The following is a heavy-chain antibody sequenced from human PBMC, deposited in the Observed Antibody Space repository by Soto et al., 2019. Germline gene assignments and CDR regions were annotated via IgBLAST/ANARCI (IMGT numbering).Heavy chain of an antibody. D-gene: IGHD5-12*01. V-gene: IGHV3-33*01. CDR1: GFTFSSYG. J-gene: IGHJ5*02. Sequence: QVPLVEAEGGVVQPGRSLRLSCAASGFTFSSYGMHWVRQAPGKGLEWVAVIWYDGSNKYYADSVKGRFTISREKCKDTLYLQMNSLRAEDTAVYYCARDGGCRDGYTVGCNCFDHWGQETLVIVAS. CDR3: ARDGGCRDGYTVGCNCFDH. CDR2: IWYDGSNK.